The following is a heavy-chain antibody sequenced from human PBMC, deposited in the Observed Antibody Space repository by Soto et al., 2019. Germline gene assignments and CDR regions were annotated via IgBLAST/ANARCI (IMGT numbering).Heavy chain of an antibody. CDR3: ARRDGYNYFDF. Sequence: QVQLVESGGGLVKPGVSLRLSCVASGFTFSDSYMSWVRQAPGKGLEWVSYISSTSSFTDYAVSVKGRFIISRDNAKNSLFLQMNSLRAEDTALYYCARRDGYNYFDFWGQGTLVSVSS. J-gene: IGHJ4*02. CDR2: ISSTSSFT. CDR1: GFTFSDSY. D-gene: IGHD5-12*01. V-gene: IGHV3-11*06.